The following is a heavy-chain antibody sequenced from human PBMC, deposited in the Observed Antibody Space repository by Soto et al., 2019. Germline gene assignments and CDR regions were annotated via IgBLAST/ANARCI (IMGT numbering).Heavy chain of an antibody. CDR3: ARDYSDSSGFFGYYYGMDV. J-gene: IGHJ6*01. CDR2: ISSSGNTI. D-gene: IGHD3-22*01. CDR1: GFTFSDYY. Sequence: GGSLRLSCAASGFTFSDYYMIWIRQAPGKGLEWVSYISSSGNTIYYADSVKGRFTISRDSAKNSLYLQMNSLRAEDTAVYYCARDYSDSSGFFGYYYGMDVWGQGTTVIVSS. V-gene: IGHV3-11*01.